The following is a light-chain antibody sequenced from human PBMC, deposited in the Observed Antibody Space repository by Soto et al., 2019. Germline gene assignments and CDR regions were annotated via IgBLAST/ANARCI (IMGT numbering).Light chain of an antibody. J-gene: IGKJ1*01. CDR1: ENIARY. Sequence: DIQMTQSPSSLSTSVGDRVTITCRASENIARYLNWYQQRPGKAPELLISAASSLQSGVPSRFSGGGSGTDFTLTISSLQPEDFATYYCQQSYSNPRTFVQGTKVEIK. CDR2: AAS. CDR3: QQSYSNPRT. V-gene: IGKV1-39*01.